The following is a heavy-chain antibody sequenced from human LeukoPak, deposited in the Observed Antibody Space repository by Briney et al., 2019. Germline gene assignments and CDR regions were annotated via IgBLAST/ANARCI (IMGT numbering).Heavy chain of an antibody. D-gene: IGHD2-2*01. J-gene: IGHJ4*02. CDR2: ISAYNGNI. Sequence: GASVKVSCKASGYTFTSYGISWVRQAPGQGLEWMGWISAYNGNINYAQKLQGRVTMTTDTSTSTAYMELRSLRSDDTAVYYCARSRRDCSSTSCLFDYWGQGTLVTVSS. CDR1: GYTFTSYG. CDR3: ARSRRDCSSTSCLFDY. V-gene: IGHV1-18*01.